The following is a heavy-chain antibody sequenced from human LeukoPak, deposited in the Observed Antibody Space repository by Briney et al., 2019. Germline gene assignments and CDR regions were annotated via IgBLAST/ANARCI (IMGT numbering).Heavy chain of an antibody. J-gene: IGHJ4*02. CDR3: ATDGYNPIDY. CDR1: GGSISGRSHY. CDR2: IYYSGST. V-gene: IGHV4-39*07. D-gene: IGHD5-24*01. Sequence: SETLSLTCTVSGGSISGRSHYWGWIRQPPGKGLEWIGTIYYSGSTYYSPSLKSRVTISVDTSKRQFSLKLSSVTAADTAVYYCATDGYNPIDYWGQGTLVSVSS.